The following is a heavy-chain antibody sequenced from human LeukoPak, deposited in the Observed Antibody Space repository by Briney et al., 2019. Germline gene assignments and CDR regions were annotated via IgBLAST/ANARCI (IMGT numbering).Heavy chain of an antibody. CDR3: ARGDYYGSGNYYKKTVDF. CDR2: ISAYNGNT. Sequence: ASVKVSCKASGYTFTSYGISWVRQAPGQGLEWMGGISAYNGNTNYAQKLQGRVTMTTDTSTSTAYMELRSLRSDDTAVYFCARGDYYGSGNYYKKTVDFWGQGTLVTVSS. J-gene: IGHJ4*02. D-gene: IGHD3-10*01. V-gene: IGHV1-18*01. CDR1: GYTFTSYG.